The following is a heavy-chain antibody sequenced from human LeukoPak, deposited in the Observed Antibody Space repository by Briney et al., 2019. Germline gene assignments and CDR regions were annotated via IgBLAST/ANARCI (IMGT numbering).Heavy chain of an antibody. D-gene: IGHD3-22*01. J-gene: IGHJ3*02. CDR1: GGSITSSSYY. Sequence: SETLSLTCSVAGGSITSSSYYWAWIRQPPEKGLEWIGSIYYTGGTNYSPSLKSRVTISVDTSKNQFSLKLSSVTAADTAVYYCASRGSSGYYQFFDIWGQGTMVTVSS. CDR2: IYYTGGT. V-gene: IGHV4-39*07. CDR3: ASRGSSGYYQFFDI.